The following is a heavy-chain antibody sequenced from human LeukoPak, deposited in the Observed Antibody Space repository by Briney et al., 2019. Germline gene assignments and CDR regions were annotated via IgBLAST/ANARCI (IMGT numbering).Heavy chain of an antibody. CDR2: ISAYNGNT. Sequence: ASVKVSCKASGYTFTNYGFSWVRQAPGQGLEWMGWISAYNGNTNYAQKLQGRVTMTTDTSTSTAYMELRSLRSDDTAVYYCAREGDYYDSSFLFDYWGQGTLVTVSS. V-gene: IGHV1-18*01. CDR3: AREGDYYDSSFLFDY. J-gene: IGHJ4*02. CDR1: GYTFTNYG. D-gene: IGHD3-22*01.